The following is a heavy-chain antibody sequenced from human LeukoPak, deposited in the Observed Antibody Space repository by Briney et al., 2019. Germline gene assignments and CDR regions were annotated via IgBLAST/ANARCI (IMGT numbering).Heavy chain of an antibody. CDR2: MNPNSGIT. CDR3: ARVRVPYYDYVWGSYRRGSYFDY. J-gene: IGHJ4*02. V-gene: IGHV1-8*01. CDR1: GYTFTSYD. Sequence: ASVKVSCKASGYTFTSYDINWVRQATGQGLEWMGWMNPNSGITGYAQKFQGRVTMTRNTSISTAYMELSSLRSEDTAAYYCARVRVPYYDYVWGSYRRGSYFDYWGQGTLVTVSS. D-gene: IGHD3-16*02.